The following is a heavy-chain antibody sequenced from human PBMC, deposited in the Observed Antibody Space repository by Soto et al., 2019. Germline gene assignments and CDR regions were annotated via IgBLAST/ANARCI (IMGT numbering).Heavy chain of an antibody. V-gene: IGHV3-23*01. CDR3: AKDFTPDSRWDIDY. CDR2: IYGNGRST. Sequence: EVQLLESGGGLVQPAGSLRLPCAASGFTFSVYTMSWFRQAPGRGLEWVSSIYGNGRSTFYSTSVKGRFTITRDNSGNTVYLQMSSLRVEDTAIYYCAKDFTPDSRWDIDYWGRGSLVAVSS. CDR1: GFTFSVYT. D-gene: IGHD1-26*01. J-gene: IGHJ4*02.